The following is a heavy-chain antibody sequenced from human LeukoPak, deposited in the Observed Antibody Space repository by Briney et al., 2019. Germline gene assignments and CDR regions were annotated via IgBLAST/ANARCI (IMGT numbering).Heavy chain of an antibody. D-gene: IGHD4-23*01. J-gene: IGHJ4*02. V-gene: IGHV4-61*08. CDR2: VYYTGST. CDR1: GDSVNSDDYY. Sequence: SETLSLTCTVSGDSVNSDDYYWSWVRQPPGKGLEWIGYVYYTGSTDYHSSLKSRVTISLDTSNNQFSLKLTSVTAADTAVYYCASVGPDGGDSHLGYYFDYWGQGTLVTVSS. CDR3: ASVGPDGGDSHLGYYFDY.